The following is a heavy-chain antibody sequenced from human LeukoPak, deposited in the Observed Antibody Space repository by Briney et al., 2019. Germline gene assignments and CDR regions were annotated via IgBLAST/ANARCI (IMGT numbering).Heavy chain of an antibody. J-gene: IGHJ4*02. CDR3: ARGGYSGTEKPNDY. V-gene: IGHV1-2*02. Sequence: ASVKVSCKASGYTFSGYYMHWVRQAPGQGLEWMGWVNPNSGGTYYTQKFQGRVTMTRDTSISTAYMELSSLRSDDTAVYYCARGGYSGTEKPNDYWGQGTLVTVSS. CDR2: VNPNSGGT. D-gene: IGHD1-26*01. CDR1: GYTFSGYY.